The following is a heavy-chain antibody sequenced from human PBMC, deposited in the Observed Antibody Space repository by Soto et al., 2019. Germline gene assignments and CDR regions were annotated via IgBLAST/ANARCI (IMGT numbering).Heavy chain of an antibody. CDR2: IIAYNGNK. CDR3: ARVVGALGHWFDP. CDR1: GYTFTSYG. Sequence: ASVKVSCKASGYTFTSYGISWVRQAPGQGLEWMGRIIAYNGNKNYAQKQQGRVTIKTDTSNSTTYMELRSLSSDDTAVYFCARVVGALGHWFDPWGLGTLVTVSS. V-gene: IGHV1-18*01. J-gene: IGHJ5*02. D-gene: IGHD1-26*01.